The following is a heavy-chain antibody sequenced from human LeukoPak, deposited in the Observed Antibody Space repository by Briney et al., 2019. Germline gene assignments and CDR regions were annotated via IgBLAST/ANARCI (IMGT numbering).Heavy chain of an antibody. V-gene: IGHV3-23*01. D-gene: IGHD6-19*01. Sequence: PGGSLRLSCAASGFTFSSYAMSWVRQAPGKGLEWVSAISGSGGSTYYADSVKGRFTISRDNSKNTLYLQMNSLRAEDTTVYYCAKVGMWLADGPGSVNAFDIWGQGTMVTVSS. CDR1: GFTFSSYA. J-gene: IGHJ3*02. CDR3: AKVGMWLADGPGSVNAFDI. CDR2: ISGSGGST.